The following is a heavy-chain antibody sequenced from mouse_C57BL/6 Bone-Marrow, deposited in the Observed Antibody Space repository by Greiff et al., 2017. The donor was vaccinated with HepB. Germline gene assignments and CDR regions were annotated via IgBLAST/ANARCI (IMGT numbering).Heavy chain of an antibody. CDR2: ISDGGSYT. Sequence: DVKLVESGGGLVKPGGSLKLSCAASGFTFSSYAMSWVRQTPEKRLEWVATISDGGSYTYYPDNVKGRFTISRDNAKNNLYLQMGHLKSEDTAMYYCARDDYGFAYWGQGTMVTVSA. CDR3: ARDDYGFAY. J-gene: IGHJ3*01. V-gene: IGHV5-4*01. CDR1: GFTFSSYA. D-gene: IGHD2-4*01.